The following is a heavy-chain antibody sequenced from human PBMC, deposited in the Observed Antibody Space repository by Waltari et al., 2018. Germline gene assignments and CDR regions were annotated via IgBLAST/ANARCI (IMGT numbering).Heavy chain of an antibody. V-gene: IGHV3-74*01. CDR3: ARDGGGNGYIHY. J-gene: IGHJ4*02. Sequence: EVQLVESGGGLVQPGGSLRLSCEASGFTFSSSYMHWVRQAPGKGLVWVSRINTVGSSTNYADSVKGRFTLSRDNGKNTLYLQINSLRAEDAAVYYCARDGGGNGYIHYWGQGTLVTVSS. CDR2: INTVGSST. D-gene: IGHD3-16*01. CDR1: GFTFSSSY.